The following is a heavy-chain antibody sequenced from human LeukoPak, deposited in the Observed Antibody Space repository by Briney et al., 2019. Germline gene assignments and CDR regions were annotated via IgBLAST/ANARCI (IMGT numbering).Heavy chain of an antibody. Sequence: GGSLRLSCAASGFTFSSYWMHWVRQAPGKGLVWVSRIKSDGSTTNYADSVKGRFTISRDNAENTLYLQMNSLRVEDTAVYYCTRRVSTTRWFDPWGQGTLVIVSS. CDR3: TRRVSTTRWFDP. CDR2: IKSDGSTT. CDR1: GFTFSSYW. J-gene: IGHJ5*02. D-gene: IGHD2-15*01. V-gene: IGHV3-74*01.